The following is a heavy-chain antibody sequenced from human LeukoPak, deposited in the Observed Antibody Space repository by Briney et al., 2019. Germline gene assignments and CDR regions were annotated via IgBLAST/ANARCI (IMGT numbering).Heavy chain of an antibody. CDR1: GGSFRRNT. Sequence: SVKVSCKASGGSFRRNTIVWERQAPGQGLEWMGMIVPISGTPNYAQKLQGRLTISTDESTSTAYMDLSNLRSDDTAIYYCAINTGGRADAFDIWGQGTLVTVSS. CDR3: AINTGGRADAFDI. J-gene: IGHJ3*02. CDR2: IVPISGTP. D-gene: IGHD1-26*01. V-gene: IGHV1-69*05.